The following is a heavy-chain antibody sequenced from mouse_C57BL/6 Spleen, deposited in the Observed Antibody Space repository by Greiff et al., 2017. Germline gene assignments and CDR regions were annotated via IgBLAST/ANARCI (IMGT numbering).Heavy chain of an antibody. V-gene: IGHV14-1*01. CDR3: TLTAQDTRAWFAY. J-gene: IGHJ3*01. CDR1: GFNFKDSY. D-gene: IGHD3-2*02. Sequence: VHVKQSGAELVRPGASVKLSCTASGFNFKDSYMHWVKQRPEQGLEWIGRIDPEDGDTEYAPKFQGKATMTADTSSNTADLQRSSLTSEDTAVYYCTLTAQDTRAWFAYWGQGTLVTVSA. CDR2: IDPEDGDT.